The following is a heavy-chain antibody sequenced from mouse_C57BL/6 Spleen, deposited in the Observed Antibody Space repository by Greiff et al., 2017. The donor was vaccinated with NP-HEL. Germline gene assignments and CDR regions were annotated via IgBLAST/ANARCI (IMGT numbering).Heavy chain of an antibody. D-gene: IGHD2-3*01. J-gene: IGHJ2*01. Sequence: QVQLQQPGAELVKPGASVKLSCKASGYTFTSYWMHWVKQRPGQGLEWIGVIHPNSGSTNYNEKFKGKATLTVDKSSSTAYMQLSSLTSEDSAVYYCARDGSYYFDYWGQGTTLTVSS. CDR3: ARDGSYYFDY. CDR1: GYTFTSYW. V-gene: IGHV1-64*01. CDR2: IHPNSGST.